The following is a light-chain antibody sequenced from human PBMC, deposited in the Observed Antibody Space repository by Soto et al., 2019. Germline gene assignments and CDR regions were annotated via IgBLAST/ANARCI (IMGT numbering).Light chain of an antibody. CDR2: GTS. J-gene: IGKJ2*01. CDR1: QSVSSDY. Sequence: DMVLPQSPGPLSLSPGDRATLSCRASQSVSSDYLAWYQQKPGQAPRLLIYGTSSRATDIPDRFSGSGSGTDFTLTISRQEPEDFAVYFCQQYGGSPPYTFGQGTKLEI. CDR3: QQYGGSPPYT. V-gene: IGKV3-20*01.